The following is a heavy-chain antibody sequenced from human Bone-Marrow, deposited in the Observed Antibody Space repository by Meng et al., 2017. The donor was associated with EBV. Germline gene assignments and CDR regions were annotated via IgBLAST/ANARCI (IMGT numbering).Heavy chain of an antibody. D-gene: IGHD2-15*01. CDR2: LHHSGGT. Sequence: QVQLRQSVPGVVVCSGPLSLPWPLTMAFISSGYWWGWVRPSPGQWLEWFGELHHSGGTSYNPSLKSRVTISIDMSKDPFSLRLSSVTAADTAVYYCARAGYHRPASEYRGQGTLVTVSS. CDR3: ARAGYHRPASEY. J-gene: IGHJ4*02. CDR1: MAFISSGYW. V-gene: IGHV4-4*02.